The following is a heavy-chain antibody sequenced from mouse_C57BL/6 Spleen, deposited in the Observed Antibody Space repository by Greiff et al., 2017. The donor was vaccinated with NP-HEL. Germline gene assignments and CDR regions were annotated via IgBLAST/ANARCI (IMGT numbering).Heavy chain of an antibody. D-gene: IGHD4-1*01. Sequence: VQLVESGAELVRPGASVTLSCKASGYTFTDYEMHWVKQTPVHGLEWIGAIDPETGGTAYNQKFKGKAILTADKSSSTAYMELRSLTSEDSAVYYCTRLGLGFDYWGQGTTLTVSS. CDR3: TRLGLGFDY. CDR1: GYTFTDYE. CDR2: IDPETGGT. J-gene: IGHJ2*01. V-gene: IGHV1-15*01.